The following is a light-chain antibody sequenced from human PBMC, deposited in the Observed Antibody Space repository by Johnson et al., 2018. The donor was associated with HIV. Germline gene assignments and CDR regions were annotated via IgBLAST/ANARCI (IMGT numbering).Light chain of an antibody. CDR1: SSNIGNNY. Sequence: QSVLTQPPSVSAAPGQKVTISCSGSSSNIGNNYVSWYQQLPGTAPKLLIYENNKRPSGIPDRFSGSKSGTSATLGITGLPTGDEADYYCGTGDSRLSAEVFGTGTKVTVL. J-gene: IGLJ1*01. CDR2: ENN. V-gene: IGLV1-51*02. CDR3: GTGDSRLSAEV.